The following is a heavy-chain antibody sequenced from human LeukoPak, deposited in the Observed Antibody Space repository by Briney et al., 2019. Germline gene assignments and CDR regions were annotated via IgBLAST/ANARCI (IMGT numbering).Heavy chain of an antibody. CDR1: GFTFSSYG. Sequence: PWGSLRLSCAASGFTFSSYGMHWVRQAPGKGLEWVAVIWYDGSNKYYADSVKGRFTISRNNSKNTLYLQMNILRAEDTAVYYCARDGAGMAFDIWGQGTMVTVSS. J-gene: IGHJ3*02. D-gene: IGHD3-16*01. V-gene: IGHV3-33*01. CDR2: IWYDGSNK. CDR3: ARDGAGMAFDI.